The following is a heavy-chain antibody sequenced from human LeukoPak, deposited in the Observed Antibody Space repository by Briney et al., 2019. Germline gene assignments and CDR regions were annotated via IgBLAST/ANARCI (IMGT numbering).Heavy chain of an antibody. V-gene: IGHV3-53*01. CDR1: GFTVSSNY. CDR3: AINRNYYDSSGYREVDY. D-gene: IGHD3-22*01. Sequence: GGSLRLSCAASGFTVSSNYMSWVRQAPGKGLEWVSVIYSGGSTYYADSVKGRFTISRDNSKNALSLQMNSLRAEDTAVYYCAINRNYYDSSGYREVDYWGQGTLVTVSS. J-gene: IGHJ4*02. CDR2: IYSGGST.